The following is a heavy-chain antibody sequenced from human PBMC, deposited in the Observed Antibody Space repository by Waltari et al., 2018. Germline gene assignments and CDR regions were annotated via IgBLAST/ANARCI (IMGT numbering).Heavy chain of an antibody. CDR2: IIPIVWTP. CDR1: GGKFGSYA. Sequence: QVHLVQSGAEVRKPGSSVRVSCEASGGKFGSYAITWVRQAPGQGLEWMAGIIPIVWTPNYAQKFQGRVNVAADESTSTAYMELSSLRSDDTAIYYCAKRIVGGPFDVWGQGTVVIVSS. CDR3: AKRIVGGPFDV. V-gene: IGHV1-69*12. J-gene: IGHJ3*01. D-gene: IGHD1-26*01.